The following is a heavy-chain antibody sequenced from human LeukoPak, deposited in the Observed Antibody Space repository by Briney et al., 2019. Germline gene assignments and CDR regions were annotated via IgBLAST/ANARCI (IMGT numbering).Heavy chain of an antibody. D-gene: IGHD6-13*01. CDR1: GYSISSGYY. CDR3: ARQAGRNTYYFYYYMDV. Sequence: KTSETLSLTCTVSGYSISSGYYWGWIRQPPGKGLEWIGEINHSGSTNYNPSLKSRVTISVDTSKNQFSLKLSSVTAADTAVYYCARQAGRNTYYFYYYMDVWGKGTTVTISS. J-gene: IGHJ6*03. CDR2: INHSGST. V-gene: IGHV4-38-2*02.